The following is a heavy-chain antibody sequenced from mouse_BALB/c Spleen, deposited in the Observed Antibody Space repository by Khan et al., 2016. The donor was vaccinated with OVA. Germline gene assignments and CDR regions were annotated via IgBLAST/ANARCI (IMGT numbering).Heavy chain of an antibody. CDR1: GFNIKDTY. Sequence: EVQLQESGAELVKPGASVKLSCTASGFNIKDTYIHWVKQRPEQGLEWIGRIDPATANTKYDPKFQGKATITGDTYSNTAYLHLPSLSSGDTAVCYWARTELLFSGSYVMASWGFGTSGTVSA. D-gene: IGHD1-2*01. J-gene: IGHJ4*01. CDR3: ARTELLFSGSYVMAS. V-gene: IGHV14-3*02. CDR2: IDPATANT.